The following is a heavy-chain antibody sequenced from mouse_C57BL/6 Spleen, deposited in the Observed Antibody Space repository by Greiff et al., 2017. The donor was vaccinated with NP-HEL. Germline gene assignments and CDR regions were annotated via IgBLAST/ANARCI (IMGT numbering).Heavy chain of an antibody. V-gene: IGHV1-82*01. Sequence: QVQLKESGPELVKPGASVKISCKASGYAFSSSWMNWVKQRPGKGLEWIGRIYPGDGDTNYNGKFKGKATLTADKSSSTAYMQLSSLTSEDSAVYFCARSDGFAYWGQGTLVTVSA. CDR3: ARSDGFAY. J-gene: IGHJ3*01. CDR1: GYAFSSSW. CDR2: IYPGDGDT.